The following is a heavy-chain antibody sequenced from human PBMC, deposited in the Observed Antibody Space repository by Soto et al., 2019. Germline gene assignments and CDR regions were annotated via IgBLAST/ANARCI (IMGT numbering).Heavy chain of an antibody. D-gene: IGHD4-17*01. J-gene: IGHJ4*02. CDR2: IYYSGST. Sequence: PSETLSLTCTVSGGSISSSSYYWGWIRQPPGKGLEWIGSIYYSGSTYYNPSLKSRVTISVDTSKNQFSLKLSSVTAADTAVYYCARFPPPPDYGDYTKPFDDWGQGTLVTVSS. CDR3: ARFPPPPDYGDYTKPFDD. V-gene: IGHV4-39*01. CDR1: GGSISSSSYY.